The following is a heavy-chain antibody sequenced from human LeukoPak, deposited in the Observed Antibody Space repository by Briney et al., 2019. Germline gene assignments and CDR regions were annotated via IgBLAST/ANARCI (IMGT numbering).Heavy chain of an antibody. CDR3: ARGCSSAWYSGICN. J-gene: IGHJ4*02. CDR1: GASISTYY. D-gene: IGHD6-13*01. V-gene: IGHV4-59*01. Sequence: SEPLSLTCTVFGASISTYYWTWIRQSPGKGLEWLGYIYYSGNTHYNPSLKSRVTISVATSKNQLSLKLTSVTAADTAVYYCARGCSSAWYSGICNWGQGTLVTVSS. CDR2: IYYSGNT.